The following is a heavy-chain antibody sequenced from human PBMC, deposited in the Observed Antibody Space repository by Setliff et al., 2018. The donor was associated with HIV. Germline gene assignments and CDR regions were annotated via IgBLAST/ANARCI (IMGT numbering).Heavy chain of an antibody. CDR3: ARGQFRLRPDSLDL. V-gene: IGHV3-66*02. CDR2: IYGGGTT. CDR1: GFSINNYD. J-gene: IGHJ3*01. D-gene: IGHD2-21*01. Sequence: PGGSLRLSCVASGFSINNYDMNWVRQAPGKGLEWVSVIYGGGTTHYADSVKGRFTISRDNSKNTVYLQMNSLRVEDTAVYYCARGQFRLRPDSLDLWGQGTLVTVSS.